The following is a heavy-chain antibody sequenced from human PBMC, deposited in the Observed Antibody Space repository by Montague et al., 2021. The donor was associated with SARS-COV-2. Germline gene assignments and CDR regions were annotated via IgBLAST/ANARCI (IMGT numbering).Heavy chain of an antibody. CDR1: GGSISSDY. V-gene: IGHV4-4*07. J-gene: IGHJ6*03. CDR2: IYTSGST. Sequence: SETLSLTRTVSGGSISSDYWSWIRQPAGKGLDWIGRIYTSGSTDYNPSLKSRVNMSLDTSKNQFSLKLSSVTAADTAVYYCARDRRYCSGTSCYTGYYYYFMDVWGKGTTVTVSS. D-gene: IGHD2-2*02. CDR3: ARDRRYCSGTSCYTGYYYYFMDV.